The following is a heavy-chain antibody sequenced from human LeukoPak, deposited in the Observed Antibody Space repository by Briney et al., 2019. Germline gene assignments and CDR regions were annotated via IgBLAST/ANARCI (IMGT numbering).Heavy chain of an antibody. V-gene: IGHV5-51*01. D-gene: IGHD5-24*01. J-gene: IGHJ4*02. Sequence: GESLKISCQGFGYLFTTSWIGWVRQLPGKGLEWTAIIYAGNSDAKYSPSFQGQVSISTDRSISTAYLHWSSLKASDTAIYYCAIINHPDGRVDWGQGTLVTVSS. CDR3: AIINHPDGRVD. CDR1: GYLFTTSW. CDR2: IYAGNSDA.